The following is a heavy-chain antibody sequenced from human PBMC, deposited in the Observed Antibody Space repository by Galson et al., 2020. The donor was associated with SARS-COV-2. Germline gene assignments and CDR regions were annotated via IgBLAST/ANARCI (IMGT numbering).Heavy chain of an antibody. V-gene: IGHV4-59*01. D-gene: IGHD6-13*01. J-gene: IGHJ6*02. CDR1: GGSISSYY. CDR2: IYYSGST. CDR3: ARLGIAEPPGGGMDV. Sequence: ETSETLSLTCTVSGGSISSYYWSWIRQPPGKGLEWIGCIYYSGSTNYNPSLKSRVTISVDTYKNQFSLKLSCVTAADTAVYYCARLGIAEPPGGGMDVWGQGTTVTVSS.